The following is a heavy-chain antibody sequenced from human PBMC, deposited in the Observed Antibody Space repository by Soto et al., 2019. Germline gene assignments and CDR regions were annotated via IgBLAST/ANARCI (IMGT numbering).Heavy chain of an antibody. D-gene: IGHD2-15*01. CDR2: ISAYNGNT. V-gene: IGHV1-18*04. CDR1: GYTFTSYG. Sequence: QVQLVQSGAEVKKPGASVKVSCKASGYTFTSYGITWVRQAPGQGLEWMGWISAYNGNTNYAQKLQGRVTLTTDTSTSTAYMELRSLTSDDTAVYYCARGGSYCSGGNCPRNWIDPWGQGTLVTVSS. CDR3: ARGGSYCSGGNCPRNWIDP. J-gene: IGHJ5*02.